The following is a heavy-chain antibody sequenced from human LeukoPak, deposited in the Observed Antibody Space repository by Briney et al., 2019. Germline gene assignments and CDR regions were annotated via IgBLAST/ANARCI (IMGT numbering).Heavy chain of an antibody. Sequence: SQTLSLTCTVSGGSISRGSYYWSWIRQPAGKGLEWIGRIYTSGSTNYNPSLKSRVTISVDTSKNQFSLKLSSGTAADTAVYYCAREVTMVRGPPTHYYYYYYGMDVWGQGTTVTVSS. CDR2: IYTSGST. CDR3: AREVTMVRGPPTHYYYYYYGMDV. V-gene: IGHV4-61*02. D-gene: IGHD3-10*01. CDR1: GGSISRGSYY. J-gene: IGHJ6*02.